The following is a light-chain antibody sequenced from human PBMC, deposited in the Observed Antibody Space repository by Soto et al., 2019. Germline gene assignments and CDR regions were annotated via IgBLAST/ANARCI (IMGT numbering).Light chain of an antibody. Sequence: EIVLTQSPATLSLSPGERATLSCRASQSVRSYLAWYQQKPGQPPRLLIYDASNRATGIPARFSGSGSGTDFTLTICSLEPEDLAVYYCQHYGSSPPFTFGQGTKLEIK. CDR2: DAS. CDR3: QHYGSSPPFT. CDR1: QSVRSY. V-gene: IGKV3-11*01. J-gene: IGKJ2*01.